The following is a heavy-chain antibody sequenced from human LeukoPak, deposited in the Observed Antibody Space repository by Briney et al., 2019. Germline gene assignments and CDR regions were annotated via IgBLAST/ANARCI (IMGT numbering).Heavy chain of an antibody. CDR1: GFTVSNNY. Sequence: QPGGSLRLSCAASGFTVSNNYMSWVRQAPGKGLEWVSIIYSGGRTYYADSVKGRFTISRDNSKNTLYLQMNSLRVEDTAVYYCASGVNYVAVDYWGQGTLVTVSS. J-gene: IGHJ4*02. D-gene: IGHD1-7*01. CDR3: ASGVNYVAVDY. CDR2: IYSGGRT. V-gene: IGHV3-66*01.